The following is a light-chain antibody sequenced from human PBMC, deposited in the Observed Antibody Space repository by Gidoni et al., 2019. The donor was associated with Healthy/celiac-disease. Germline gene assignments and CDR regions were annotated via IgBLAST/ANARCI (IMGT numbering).Light chain of an antibody. CDR2: SNN. V-gene: IGLV1-44*01. CDR1: SSTIGSNT. CDR3: AAWDDSLNGQVV. Sequence: QSVLTQPPSASGTPGQRVTISCSGSSSTIGSNTVHWYQHLPGTAPKLLIYSNNQRPAGVPDRFTGSKSGTSASMAISGLQSEDEADYYCAAWDDSLNGQVVFGGGTKLTVL. J-gene: IGLJ2*01.